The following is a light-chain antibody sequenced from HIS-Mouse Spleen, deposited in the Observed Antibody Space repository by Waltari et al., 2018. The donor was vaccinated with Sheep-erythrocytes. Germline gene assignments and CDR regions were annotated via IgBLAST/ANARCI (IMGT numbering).Light chain of an antibody. CDR1: SSDVGSYNL. CDR3: CSYAGSSTPWV. V-gene: IGLV2-23*01. J-gene: IGLJ3*02. CDR2: EGS. Sequence: QSALTQPASVSGSPGQSITISCTGTSSDVGSYNLVSWYQQHPGKAPKRRIYEGSKRPSGVANRLSGSKSGNTASLTISGLQAEDEADYYCCSYAGSSTPWVFGGGTKLTVL.